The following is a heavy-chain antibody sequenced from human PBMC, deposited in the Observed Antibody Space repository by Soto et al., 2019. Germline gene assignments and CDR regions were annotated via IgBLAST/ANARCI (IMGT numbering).Heavy chain of an antibody. J-gene: IGHJ4*02. D-gene: IGHD2-8*01. CDR3: AKDRQDIVLMNNWGYFDY. V-gene: IGHV3-23*01. CDR1: GFTFSSYA. Sequence: GGSLRLSCAASGFTFSSYAMSWVRQAPGKGLEWVSAISGSGGSTYYADSVKGRFTISRDNSKNTLYLQMNSLRAEDTAVYYCAKDRQDIVLMNNWGYFDYWGQGTLVTVSS. CDR2: ISGSGGST.